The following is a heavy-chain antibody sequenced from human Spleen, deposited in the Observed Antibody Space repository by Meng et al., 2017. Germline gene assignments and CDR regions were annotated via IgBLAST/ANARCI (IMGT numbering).Heavy chain of an antibody. D-gene: IGHD6-19*01. J-gene: IGHJ4*02. Sequence: GESLKISCAASGFTFSSYGMHWVRQAPGKGLEWVAVIWYDGSNKYYADSVKGRFTISRDNSKNTVFLQINSLRVEDTALYYCARDHYSSGSYYFDYWGQGTLVTVSS. CDR1: GFTFSSYG. V-gene: IGHV3-33*01. CDR2: IWYDGSNK. CDR3: ARDHYSSGSYYFDY.